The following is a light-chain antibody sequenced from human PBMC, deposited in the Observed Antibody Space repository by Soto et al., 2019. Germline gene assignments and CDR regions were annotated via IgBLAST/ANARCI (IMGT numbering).Light chain of an antibody. CDR3: QQYGSSPPYT. J-gene: IGKJ2*01. Sequence: EVVLTQSPGTLSLSPGERATLSCRASENVSNNYLAWYQQKPGQAPRLLIFGSSDRAAGLPDRFSGSGSGTDFTLTISRLEPEDFAVYYCQQYGSSPPYTFGQGTKLEIK. CDR2: GSS. CDR1: ENVSNNY. V-gene: IGKV3-20*01.